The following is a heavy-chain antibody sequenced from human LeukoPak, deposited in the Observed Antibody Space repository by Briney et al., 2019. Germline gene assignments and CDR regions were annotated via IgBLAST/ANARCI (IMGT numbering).Heavy chain of an antibody. CDR2: INPNSGGT. V-gene: IGHV1-8*03. CDR3: AADSSSLYQLGDY. J-gene: IGHJ4*02. CDR1: GYTFTSYD. Sequence: ASVKVSCKASGYTFTSYDINWVRQATGQGLEWMGWINPNSGGTNYAQKFQGRVTITTDESTSTAYMELSSLRSEDTAVYYCAADSSSLYQLGDYWGQGTLVTVSS. D-gene: IGHD6-6*01.